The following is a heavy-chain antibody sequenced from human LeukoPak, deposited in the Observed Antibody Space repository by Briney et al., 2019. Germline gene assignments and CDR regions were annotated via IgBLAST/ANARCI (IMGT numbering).Heavy chain of an antibody. CDR3: ARSLGDDSWVALRGYYYMDV. D-gene: IGHD3-3*01. CDR2: VFDSGDT. V-gene: IGHV4-59*11. CDR1: GGSMSGHY. Sequence: SETLSLTCSVSGGSMSGHYWIWIRQPQGKGLEWIGYVFDSGDTNYNPSLKSRVAISFDTASNHFSLKLNSVTASDSGIYFCARSLGDDSWVALRGYYYMDVWGRGTTVTVSS. J-gene: IGHJ6*03.